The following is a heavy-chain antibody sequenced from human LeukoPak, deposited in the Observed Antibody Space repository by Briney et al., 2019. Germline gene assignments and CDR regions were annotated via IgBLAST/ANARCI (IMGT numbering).Heavy chain of an antibody. D-gene: IGHD2-15*01. Sequence: GASVNVSCKASGYVFTGSYIHWVRQAPGQGLEWMGWINSNSGATNSAQKFQGRVTMTRDTSISTAYMELRRLRSDDTAVYYCARVGVGIIPFDYWGQGTLVTVSS. CDR2: INSNSGAT. CDR3: ARVGVGIIPFDY. V-gene: IGHV1-2*02. CDR1: GYVFTGSY. J-gene: IGHJ4*02.